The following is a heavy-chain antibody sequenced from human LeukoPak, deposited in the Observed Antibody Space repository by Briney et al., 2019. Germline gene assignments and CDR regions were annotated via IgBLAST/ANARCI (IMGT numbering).Heavy chain of an antibody. D-gene: IGHD1-7*01. Sequence: SETLSLTCSVSGGPISRGAYYWSWVRQSPGKGLEWLGYIFSSGSTSYNPSLRSRVTVSFDTSKNQFFLNLNSVTAADSAVYYCAREAWAGTLSGWFDPWGQGTLVTVSS. CDR1: GGPISRGAYY. V-gene: IGHV4-31*03. J-gene: IGHJ5*02. CDR3: AREAWAGTLSGWFDP. CDR2: IFSSGST.